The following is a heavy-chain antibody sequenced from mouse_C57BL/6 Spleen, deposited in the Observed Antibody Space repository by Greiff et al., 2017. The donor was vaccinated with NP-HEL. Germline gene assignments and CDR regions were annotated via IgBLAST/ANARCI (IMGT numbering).Heavy chain of an antibody. CDR3: ANYYYGSSSSYYAMDY. V-gene: IGHV2-4*01. J-gene: IGHJ4*01. Sequence: VQLQQSGPGLVQPSQSLSITCTVSGFSLTSYGVHWVRQPPGKGLEWLGVIWSGGSTDYNAAFISRLSISKDNSKSQVFFKMNSLQADDTAIYYCANYYYGSSSSYYAMDYWGQGTSVTVSS. CDR2: IWSGGST. D-gene: IGHD1-1*01. CDR1: GFSLTSYG.